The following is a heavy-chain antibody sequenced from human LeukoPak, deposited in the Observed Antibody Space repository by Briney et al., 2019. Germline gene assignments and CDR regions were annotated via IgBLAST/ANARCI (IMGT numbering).Heavy chain of an antibody. CDR1: GGSISSDSYY. CDR3: ARATNDDYSSSQLDY. V-gene: IGHV4-61*02. CDR2: IYSSGST. Sequence: PSQTLSLTCTVSGGSISSDSYYWSWIRQLAGKGLEWIGRIYSSGSTNYNPSLKSRVTISVDTSKNQLSLKLSSVTAADTAVYYCARATNDDYSSSQLDYWGQGTLVTVSS. D-gene: IGHD6-13*01. J-gene: IGHJ4*02.